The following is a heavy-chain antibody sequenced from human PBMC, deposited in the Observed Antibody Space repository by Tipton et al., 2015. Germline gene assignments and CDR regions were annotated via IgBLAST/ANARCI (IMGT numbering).Heavy chain of an antibody. Sequence: TLSLTCTVSGGSISSYYWSWIRQSPGKGPEWIGYIDYSGSTRYNPSLKSRLTMSVDTSKKQFSLMLSSVTAADTAVYYCARAGMAHFDYWGQGTLVTVSS. V-gene: IGHV4-59*01. CDR3: ARAGMAHFDY. D-gene: IGHD5-24*01. J-gene: IGHJ4*02. CDR1: GGSISSYY. CDR2: IDYSGST.